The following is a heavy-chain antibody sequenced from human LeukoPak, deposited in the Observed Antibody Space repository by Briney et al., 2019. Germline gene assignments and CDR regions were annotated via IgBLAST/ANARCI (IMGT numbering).Heavy chain of an antibody. CDR3: AREGSRRLYMDV. V-gene: IGHV4-4*02. CDR1: GGSMTTGNW. D-gene: IGHD2-15*01. J-gene: IGHJ6*03. Sequence: NPSETLSLTCAVSGGSMTTGNWWTWVRQSPDKGLEWIGEIFHNGTSNYNPSLKSRVTISIDISKNQFSLRVTSLTAADSAVYFCAREGSRRLYMDVWGRGTTIVVSS. CDR2: IFHNGTS.